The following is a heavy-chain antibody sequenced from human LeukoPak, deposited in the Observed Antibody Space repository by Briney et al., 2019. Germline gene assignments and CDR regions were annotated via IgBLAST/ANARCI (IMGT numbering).Heavy chain of an antibody. CDR3: AKDLGSSGWYNYFDP. V-gene: IGHV3-30*18. Sequence: GGSLRLSCAVSGFTISSHGMHWVRQAPGKGLEWVAMISYDGNSKYYGDSVRGRFTISRDNSKNTLYLQMDSLRTEDTAVYYCAKDLGSSGWYNYFDPWGQGTLVTVSS. CDR2: ISYDGNSK. D-gene: IGHD6-19*01. CDR1: GFTISSHG. J-gene: IGHJ5*02.